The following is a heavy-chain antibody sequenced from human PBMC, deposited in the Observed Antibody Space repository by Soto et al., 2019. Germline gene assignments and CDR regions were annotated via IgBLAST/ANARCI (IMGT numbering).Heavy chain of an antibody. J-gene: IGHJ5*02. Sequence: QVQLVESGGGVVQPGRSLRLSCAASGFTFSSFGMHWVRQAPGKGLEWVAVISYDGSNKYYADSVKGRFTIARDDSNNKLYLQMNSLRAEETAEYYCAKSAGYDEVWGSAGLDPWGQGTLVTVSS. CDR3: AKSAGYDEVWGSAGLDP. D-gene: IGHD3-16*01. CDR2: ISYDGSNK. CDR1: GFTFSSFG. V-gene: IGHV3-30*18.